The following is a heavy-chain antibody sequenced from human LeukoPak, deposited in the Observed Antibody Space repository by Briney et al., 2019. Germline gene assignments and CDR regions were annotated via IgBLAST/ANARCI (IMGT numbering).Heavy chain of an antibody. CDR1: GFTFSTYD. V-gene: IGHV3-13*01. J-gene: IGHJ3*02. D-gene: IGHD4-23*01. CDR3: AKHDPGGKNGNAFDI. CDR2: IGAGFDT. Sequence: PGGSLRLSCAASGFTFSTYDFHWVRQVTGKGLQWVSAIGAGFDTDYQDSVRGRFTISRDNSKNTVYLQMNSLRAEDTAVSYCAKHDPGGKNGNAFDIWGQGTMVTVSS.